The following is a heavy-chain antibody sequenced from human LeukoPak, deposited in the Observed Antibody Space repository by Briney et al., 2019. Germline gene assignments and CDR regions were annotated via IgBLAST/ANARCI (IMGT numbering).Heavy chain of an antibody. D-gene: IGHD2-15*01. Sequence: PGGSLRLSCAASGFSFNNYWMSWVRQAPGKGLEWVANINQAGSDKYYLDSMKGRLTISRDNVKNSLDLQMNNLRADDTAVYYCVRGEGFVSWGQGTLVTVSS. V-gene: IGHV3-7*02. CDR1: GFSFNNYW. CDR3: VRGEGFVS. CDR2: INQAGSDK. J-gene: IGHJ5*02.